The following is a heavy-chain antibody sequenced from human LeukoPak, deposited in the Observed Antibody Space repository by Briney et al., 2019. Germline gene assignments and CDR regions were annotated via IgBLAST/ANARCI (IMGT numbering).Heavy chain of an antibody. J-gene: IGHJ4*02. Sequence: GVLRLSCAASGFTFSSYAMSWVRQAPGKGLEWVSAISGSGGSTYYADSVKGRFTISRDNAKNSLFLQMNSLRDEDTAVYYCASWRGSGNYYFDSWGQGILVTVSS. CDR1: GFTFSSYA. CDR2: ISGSGGST. CDR3: ASWRGSGNYYFDS. D-gene: IGHD3-10*01. V-gene: IGHV3-23*01.